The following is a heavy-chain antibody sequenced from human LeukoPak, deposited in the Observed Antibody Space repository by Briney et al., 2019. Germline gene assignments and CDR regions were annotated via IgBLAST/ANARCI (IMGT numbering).Heavy chain of an antibody. D-gene: IGHD3-22*01. CDR1: GGSISSSSYY. J-gene: IGHJ4*02. CDR3: ARQYYYDSSGYYLGY. V-gene: IGHV4-39*01. Sequence: PSETLSLTCTVSGGSISSSSYYWGWIRQPPGKGLEWIGSIYYSGSTYYNPSLKSRVTISVDTSKNQFSLKLSSVTAADTAVYYCARQYYYDSSGYYLGYWGQGTLVTVS. CDR2: IYYSGST.